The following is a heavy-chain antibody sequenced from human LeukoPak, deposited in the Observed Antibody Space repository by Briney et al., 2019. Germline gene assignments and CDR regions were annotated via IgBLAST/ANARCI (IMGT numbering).Heavy chain of an antibody. CDR3: ANSKGYADDY. J-gene: IGHJ4*02. CDR1: RFIFTTYG. D-gene: IGHD5-18*01. Sequence: PGGSLRLSCAASRFIFTTYGIHWIRQPPGRGLEWVSFIGYEGNDKYYADSVKGRFTISRDSSKNTVYLQMYNLRQEDTAVYYCANSKGYADDYWGQGTLVTVSS. CDR2: IGYEGNDK. V-gene: IGHV3-30*02.